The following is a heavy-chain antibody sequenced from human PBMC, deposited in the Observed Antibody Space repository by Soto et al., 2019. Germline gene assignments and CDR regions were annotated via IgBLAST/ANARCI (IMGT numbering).Heavy chain of an antibody. CDR2: IYYSGST. V-gene: IGHV4-31*03. CDR1: GGSISSGGYY. J-gene: IGHJ5*02. CDR3: ARETTLKKVDTATRTGWFDP. D-gene: IGHD5-18*01. Sequence: QVQLQESGPGLVKPSQTLSLTCTVSGGSISSGGYYWSWIRQHPGKGLEWIGYIYYSGSTYYNPSLKSRVTISVDTSKNQFSLKLSSVTAADTAVYYCARETTLKKVDTATRTGWFDPWGQGTLVTVSS.